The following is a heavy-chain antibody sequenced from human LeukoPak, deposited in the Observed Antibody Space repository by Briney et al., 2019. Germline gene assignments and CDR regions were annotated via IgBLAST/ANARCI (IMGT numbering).Heavy chain of an antibody. J-gene: IGHJ5*02. CDR2: INPNSGVT. CDR3: ARDYVAGDDQGGVNPDWFDP. V-gene: IGHV1-2*02. CDR1: GYTFTAFY. D-gene: IGHD3-16*01. Sequence: ASMKVSCKASGYTFTAFYIHWVRQAPGQGLEWMGCINPNSGVTNYTQKFQGRVTMTRDTSISTAYMELSRLRSDDTAVYYCARDYVAGDDQGGVNPDWFDPWGQGTLVTVSS.